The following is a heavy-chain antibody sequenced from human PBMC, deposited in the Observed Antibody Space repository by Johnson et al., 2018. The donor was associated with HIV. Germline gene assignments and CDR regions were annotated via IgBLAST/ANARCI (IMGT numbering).Heavy chain of an antibody. V-gene: IGHV3-30-3*01. D-gene: IGHD5-24*01. CDR2: ISYDGSNK. CDR1: GFTFSSQW. CDR3: ARAIEGKWLQPRGFDI. Sequence: QVQLVESGGGVVQPGRSLRLSCAASGFTFSSQWMSWVRQAPGKGPEWVSVISYDGSNKYYADSVKGRFTISRDNSKNTLYVQMNSLRPEDTAVYFCARAIEGKWLQPRGFDIWGQGTMVTVSS. J-gene: IGHJ3*02.